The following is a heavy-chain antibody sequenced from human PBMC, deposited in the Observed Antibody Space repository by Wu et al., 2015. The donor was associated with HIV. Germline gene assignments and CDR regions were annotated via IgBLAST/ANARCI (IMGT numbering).Heavy chain of an antibody. CDR3: ARTDGLVDGGNSGFDY. Sequence: QVQLVQSGAEVKKPGSSVKVSCTASGGTFSSYAFSWVRQAPGQGLEWMGRIIPIFGTPNYAQKFQGRVTITADESTSTVHMELSSLRSEDTAVYYCARTDGLVDGGNSGFDYWARERWSPSPQ. V-gene: IGHV1-69*13. CDR1: GGTFSSYA. CDR2: IIPIFGTP. D-gene: IGHD4-23*01. J-gene: IGHJ4*02.